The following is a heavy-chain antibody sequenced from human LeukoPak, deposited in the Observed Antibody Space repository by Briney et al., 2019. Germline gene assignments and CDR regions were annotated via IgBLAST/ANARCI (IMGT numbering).Heavy chain of an antibody. CDR1: GGSISSGGYY. J-gene: IGHJ4*02. Sequence: SETLSLTCTVSGGSISSGGYYWSWIRQPPGKGLEWIGYMYYSGSTNYNPSLKSRVTMSVDTSKNHFSLKMSSVTAADTAVYYCARDIGGRYSWYYFDYWGRGTLVTVSS. V-gene: IGHV4-61*03. CDR2: MYYSGST. D-gene: IGHD2-8*01. CDR3: ARDIGGRYSWYYFDY.